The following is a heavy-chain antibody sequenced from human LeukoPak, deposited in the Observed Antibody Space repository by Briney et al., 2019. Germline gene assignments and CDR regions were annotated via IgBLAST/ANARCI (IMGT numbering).Heavy chain of an antibody. CDR2: IYHSGST. V-gene: IGHV4-38-2*02. CDR3: ASDEEFSWFFN. D-gene: IGHD3-10*01. J-gene: IGHJ4*02. Sequence: SETLSLTCSVSGYSISSGYYWGWIRQPPGKGLEWIGSIYHSGSTYYNPSLKSRVTISVDTSKNQLSLKLTSVTAADTAVYCCASDEEFSWFFNWGQGTLVTVSS. CDR1: GYSISSGYY.